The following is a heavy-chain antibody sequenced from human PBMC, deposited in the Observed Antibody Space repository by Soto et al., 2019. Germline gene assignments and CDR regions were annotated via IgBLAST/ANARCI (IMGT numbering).Heavy chain of an antibody. CDR3: AKDRRLELNYFDC. CDR1: GFTFSSYG. D-gene: IGHD1-7*01. CDR2: ISYDGSNK. V-gene: IGHV3-30*18. Sequence: PGGSLRLSCAASGFTFSSYGMHWVRQAPGKGLEWVAVISYDGSNKYYADSVKGRFTISRDNSKNTLYLQMNSLRAEDTAVYYCAKDRRLELNYFDCWGQGTLVTVSS. J-gene: IGHJ4*02.